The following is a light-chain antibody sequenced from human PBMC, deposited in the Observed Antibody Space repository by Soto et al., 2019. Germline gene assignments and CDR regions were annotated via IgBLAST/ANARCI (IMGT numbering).Light chain of an antibody. CDR2: DVF. CDR3: QQYNNWPFS. CDR1: QGVTTN. Sequence: EIVMTQSPGTLSVSPGERATLSCRAGQGVTTNFAWYQQKSGQSPRLLIYDVFIRATGVPARFSGTGSETDFTLTISGLQSEDSAVYFCQQYNNWPFSFGQGTRLEI. V-gene: IGKV3-15*01. J-gene: IGKJ5*01.